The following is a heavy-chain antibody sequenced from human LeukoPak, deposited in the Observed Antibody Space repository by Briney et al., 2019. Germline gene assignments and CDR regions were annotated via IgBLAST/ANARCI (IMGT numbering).Heavy chain of an antibody. CDR1: GFTFSSYA. J-gene: IGHJ4*02. V-gene: IGHV3-23*01. CDR3: ARSTMTDY. CDR2: VSDSGGST. Sequence: GESLTLSCAASGFTFSSYAMSCVRHAPGKGVEWVASVSDSGGSTFYAASVKGRFTISRDNSKNPLYLQMNSLRAEDTAVYYCARSTMTDYWGQGTLVTVSS. D-gene: IGHD3-3*01.